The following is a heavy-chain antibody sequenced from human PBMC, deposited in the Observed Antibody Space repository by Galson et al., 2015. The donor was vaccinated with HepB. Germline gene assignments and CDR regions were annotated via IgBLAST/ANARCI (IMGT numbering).Heavy chain of an antibody. Sequence: SLRLSCAASGFTFSSYAMHWVRQAPGKGLEWVAVISYDGSNKCYADSVKGRFTISRDNSKNTLYLQMNSMRAEDTAVYYCAKDRSAARPRAGGNFDYWGQGTLVTVSS. V-gene: IGHV3-30-3*02. CDR2: ISYDGSNK. CDR1: GFTFSSYA. J-gene: IGHJ4*02. D-gene: IGHD6-6*01. CDR3: AKDRSAARPRAGGNFDY.